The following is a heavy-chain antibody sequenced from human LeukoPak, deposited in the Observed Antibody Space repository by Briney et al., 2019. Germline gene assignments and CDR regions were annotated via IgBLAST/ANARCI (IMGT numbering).Heavy chain of an antibody. CDR2: ISTTGSTV. CDR1: GFSFGGYE. V-gene: IGHV3-48*03. D-gene: IGHD3-22*01. Sequence: GGTLRLSCAASGFSFGGYEMNWVRQAPGPGLERVSYISTTGSTVYYADFVEGRFTISRDNAKNLLYLQMNSLRAEDAAVYYCAKDFPHYYESSHGMDAWGQGTTVTVSS. J-gene: IGHJ6*02. CDR3: AKDFPHYYESSHGMDA.